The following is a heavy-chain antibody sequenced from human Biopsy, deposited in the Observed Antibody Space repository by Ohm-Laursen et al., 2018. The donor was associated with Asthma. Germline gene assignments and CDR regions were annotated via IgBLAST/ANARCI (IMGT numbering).Heavy chain of an antibody. CDR2: IKHDGTEK. J-gene: IGHJ1*01. Sequence: GSLRLSCAASGFTFGDYWMSWVRQVLGKGLEWVANIKHDGTEKNHVDSLKGRFTISRDNAKNSLYLQMNSLRAEDTAVYYCARTFHFWSPYHAEHYQLWGQGTLVTVPS. V-gene: IGHV3-7*01. CDR1: GFTFGDYW. CDR3: ARTFHFWSPYHAEHYQL. D-gene: IGHD3-3*02.